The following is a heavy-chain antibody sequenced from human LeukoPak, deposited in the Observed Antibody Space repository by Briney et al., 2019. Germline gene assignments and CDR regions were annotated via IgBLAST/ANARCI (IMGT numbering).Heavy chain of an antibody. CDR3: ARERQDTVIHSGAFDI. Sequence: GASLRLSCAASGFTFSNYFMHWVRQAPGKGLEWVADIASDGSHTFYVESVKGRFTISRDNSKNTLYLQMNSLRAEDTAVYFCARERQDTVIHSGAFDIWGQGTMVTVSS. CDR1: GFTFSNYF. J-gene: IGHJ3*02. CDR2: IASDGSHT. D-gene: IGHD2-21*02. V-gene: IGHV3-30*04.